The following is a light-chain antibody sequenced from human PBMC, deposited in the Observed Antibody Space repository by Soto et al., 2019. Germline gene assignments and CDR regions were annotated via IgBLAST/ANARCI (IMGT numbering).Light chain of an antibody. Sequence: DIQMTQSPSTLSASVGGRVSTTSRASQSIDTALAWYQQKPGKAPNLLIYRASNLESGVPSRFSGSGSGTEFTLAISSLKPDDFATYYCQQYGIFLTFGQGTKVDIK. V-gene: IGKV1-5*03. J-gene: IGKJ2*01. CDR3: QQYGIFLT. CDR2: RAS. CDR1: QSIDTA.